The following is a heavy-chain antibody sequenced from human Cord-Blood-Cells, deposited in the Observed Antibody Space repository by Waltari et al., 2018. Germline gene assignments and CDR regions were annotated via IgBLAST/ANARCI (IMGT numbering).Heavy chain of an antibody. CDR2: SNPNSGGT. Sequence: QVQLVQSGSELKKPGASVTVSCKSSGYPFTGYYTPWVRQAPGQGLEWMGWSNPNSGGTNYAQKFQGRVTMNRDTSISTAYVKLGRLGSDDTAVYYCARREGGSGSYWFDPWGQGTLVTVSS. CDR1: GYPFTGYY. D-gene: IGHD3-10*01. J-gene: IGHJ5*02. V-gene: IGHV1-2*02. CDR3: ARREGGSGSYWFDP.